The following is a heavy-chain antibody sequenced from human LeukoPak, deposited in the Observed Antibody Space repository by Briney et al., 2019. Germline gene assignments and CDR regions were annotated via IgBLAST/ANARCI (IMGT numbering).Heavy chain of an antibody. D-gene: IGHD1-14*01. Sequence: ASVKVSCKASGYTFTSYGISWVRQAPGQGLEWMGWISAYNGNTNYAQKLQGRVTMTTDTSTSTAYMELRSLRSDDTAAYYCARVTGDPDYYYYMDVWGKGTTVTVSS. CDR3: ARVTGDPDYYYYMDV. V-gene: IGHV1-18*01. CDR1: GYTFTSYG. CDR2: ISAYNGNT. J-gene: IGHJ6*03.